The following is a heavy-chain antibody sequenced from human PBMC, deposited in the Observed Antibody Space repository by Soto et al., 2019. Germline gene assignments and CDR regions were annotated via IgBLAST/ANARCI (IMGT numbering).Heavy chain of an antibody. J-gene: IGHJ4*02. CDR1: GFSFSSYG. D-gene: IGHD6-13*01. CDR2: IWYDGSKK. V-gene: IGHV3-33*01. CDR3: AGDNSSGWYATSFDY. Sequence: QVQLVESGGGVVQPGRSLRLSCAASGFSFSSYGMHWVRQAPGKGLEWVAVIWYDGSKKYYADSVKGRFTISRDNSKKTLYLQMTSLRAEDTAVYYCAGDNSSGWYATSFDYWGQGTLVTVSS.